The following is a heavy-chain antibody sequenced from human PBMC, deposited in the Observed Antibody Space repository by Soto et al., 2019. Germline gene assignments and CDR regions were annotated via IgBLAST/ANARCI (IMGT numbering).Heavy chain of an antibody. CDR3: ARKSLVVPAATREDY. Sequence: EVQLVESGGGLVQPGGSLRLSCAASGFTFSSYWMHWVRQAPGKGLVWVSRINSDGSSTSYADSVKGRFTISRDNAKNTVYLQMNSLRAEDTAVYYCARKSLVVPAATREDYWGQGTLVTVSS. CDR2: INSDGSST. D-gene: IGHD2-15*01. V-gene: IGHV3-74*01. CDR1: GFTFSSYW. J-gene: IGHJ4*02.